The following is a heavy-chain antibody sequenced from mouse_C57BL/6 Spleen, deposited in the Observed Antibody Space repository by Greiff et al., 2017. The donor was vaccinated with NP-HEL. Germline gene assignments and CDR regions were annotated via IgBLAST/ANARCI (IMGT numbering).Heavy chain of an antibody. Sequence: EVKLMEPGAELVKSGAPVKLSCKASGLNIKDTYMHWLKQWPEQGLEWIGRRDTPNGNTKYDPTFQCNATITGDTSANAAYLQLSSLTSEDTAVYYCARMARKWCQGTTLTVSS. CDR2: RDTPNGNT. V-gene: IGHV14-3*02. CDR1: GLNIKDTY. J-gene: IGHJ2*01. CDR3: ARMARK.